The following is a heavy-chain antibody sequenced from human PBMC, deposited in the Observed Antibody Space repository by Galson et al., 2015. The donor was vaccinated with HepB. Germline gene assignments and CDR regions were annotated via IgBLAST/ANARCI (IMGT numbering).Heavy chain of an antibody. Sequence: SLRLSCAASGFTFSSYWMSWVRQAPGKGLEWVANIEQDGSEKYYVDSVKGRFTISRDNAKNSLYLQMNSLRAEDTAVYYCARDLVVRDFWSGYRHLGMDVWGQGTTVTVSS. CDR1: GFTFSSYW. CDR2: IEQDGSEK. D-gene: IGHD3-3*01. V-gene: IGHV3-7*03. J-gene: IGHJ6*02. CDR3: ARDLVVRDFWSGYRHLGMDV.